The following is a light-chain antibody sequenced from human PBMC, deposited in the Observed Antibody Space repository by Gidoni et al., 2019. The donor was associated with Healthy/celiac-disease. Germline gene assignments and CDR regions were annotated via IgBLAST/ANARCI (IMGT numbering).Light chain of an antibody. CDR2: EVR. Sequence: QSALTQPPSVSGSPGPSVTISSTGTRSAVGSYNRVSWYQQPPGTAPKLTIYEVRHRPSGVPDRFSGSKSGTTASLTISGLQAEDEADYYCSSYTSSSTWVFGGGTKLTVL. CDR1: RSAVGSYNR. V-gene: IGLV2-18*02. J-gene: IGLJ3*02. CDR3: SSYTSSSTWV.